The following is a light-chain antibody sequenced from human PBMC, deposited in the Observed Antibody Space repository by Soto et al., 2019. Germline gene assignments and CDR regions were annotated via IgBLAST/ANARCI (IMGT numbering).Light chain of an antibody. Sequence: QSVLTQPRSVSGSPGQSVTISCTGTSSDVGVYNYVSWYQQYPGKAPKIMIYDVSKRPSGVPDRFSGSKSGDTASLTISGLQAEDEADYYCSSYTTSSTPYVFGTGTKVTVL. CDR1: SSDVGVYNY. CDR3: SSYTTSSTPYV. J-gene: IGLJ1*01. CDR2: DVS. V-gene: IGLV2-11*01.